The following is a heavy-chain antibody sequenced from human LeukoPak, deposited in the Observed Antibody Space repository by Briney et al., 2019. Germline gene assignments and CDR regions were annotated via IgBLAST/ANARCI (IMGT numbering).Heavy chain of an antibody. Sequence: GGSLRLSCEASRFTFSSYWMSWVRQAPGKGLEWVANIKDDGSQKNYIDSVKGRFTISRDNARASLFLQMNSLSSEDTAVYYCARRNSGTWWSFDSWGQGTLVTVSS. CDR1: RFTFSSYW. CDR3: ARRNSGTWWSFDS. CDR2: IKDDGSQK. J-gene: IGHJ4*02. V-gene: IGHV3-7*01. D-gene: IGHD2-15*01.